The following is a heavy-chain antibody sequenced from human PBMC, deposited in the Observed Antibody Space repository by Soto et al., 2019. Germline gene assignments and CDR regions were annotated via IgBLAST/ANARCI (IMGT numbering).Heavy chain of an antibody. J-gene: IGHJ6*02. CDR3: ARDSAPGFRPRYYYYYGMDV. CDR1: GGSIISYY. V-gene: IGHV4-4*07. Sequence: LSLTCTVSGGSIISYYWSWIRQPAGKGLEWIGRIYTSGSTNYNPSLKSRVTMSVDTSKNQFSLKLSSVTAADTAVYYCARDSAPGFRPRYYYYYGMDVWGQGTTVTVSS. CDR2: IYTSGST. D-gene: IGHD6-6*01.